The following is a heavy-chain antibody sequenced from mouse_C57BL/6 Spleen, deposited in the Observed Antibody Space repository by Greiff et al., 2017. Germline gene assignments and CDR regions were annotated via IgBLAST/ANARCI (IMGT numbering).Heavy chain of an antibody. Sequence: QVQLKESGPGLVAPSQSLSITCTVSGFSLTSYGVSWVRQPPGKGLEWLGVIWGDGSTNYHSALISRLSISKDNSNSQVFLKLNRLQTDDTATYYWTIYGSSYDYAMDYWGQGTSVTVSS. D-gene: IGHD1-1*01. J-gene: IGHJ4*01. CDR1: GFSLTSYG. CDR2: IWGDGST. CDR3: TIYGSSYDYAMDY. V-gene: IGHV2-3*01.